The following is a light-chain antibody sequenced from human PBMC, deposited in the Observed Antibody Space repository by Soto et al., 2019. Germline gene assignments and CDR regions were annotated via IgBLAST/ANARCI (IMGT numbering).Light chain of an antibody. CDR2: AVS. J-gene: IGKJ5*01. CDR1: ESIARH. CDR3: QQTYSTLSIT. Sequence: DIQMTQSPSSLSASVGDRVTITCRASESIARHLNWYQQKPGKAPKLLIYAVSSLQNGVPSRFRGGGSGTDFTLTISNLQPEDFATYYCQQTYSTLSITFGQGTRLEIK. V-gene: IGKV1-39*01.